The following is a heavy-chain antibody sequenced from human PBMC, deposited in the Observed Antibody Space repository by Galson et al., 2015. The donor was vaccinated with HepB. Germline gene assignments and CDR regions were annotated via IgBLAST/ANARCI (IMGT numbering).Heavy chain of an antibody. CDR1: GFTFGDYA. CDR2: IRSKAYGGTT. CDR3: TRPNTIFQPAFDI. V-gene: IGHV3-49*03. J-gene: IGHJ3*02. D-gene: IGHD3-9*01. Sequence: SLRLSCAASGFTFGDYAMSWFRQAPGKGLEWVGFIRSKAYGGTTEYAASVKGRFTISRDDSKSIAYLQMNSLKTEDTAVYYCTRPNTIFQPAFDIWGQGTMVTVSS.